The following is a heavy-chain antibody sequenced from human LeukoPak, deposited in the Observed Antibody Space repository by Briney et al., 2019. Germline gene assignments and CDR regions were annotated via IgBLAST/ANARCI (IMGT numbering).Heavy chain of an antibody. J-gene: IGHJ4*02. Sequence: PSETLSLTCAVSGASISISNWWGWVRQPPGKGLEWIGELFHTGITNYNPSLKNRVTISVDKSKNQFSLTLSSVTAADTAVYYCARGGSNYDFWSGSQGYYFDYWGQGTLVTVSS. D-gene: IGHD3-3*01. CDR2: LFHTGIT. CDR3: ARGGSNYDFWSGSQGYYFDY. CDR1: GASISISNW. V-gene: IGHV4-4*02.